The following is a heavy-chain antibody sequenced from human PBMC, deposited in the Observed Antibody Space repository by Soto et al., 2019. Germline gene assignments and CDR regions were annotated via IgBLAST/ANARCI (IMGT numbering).Heavy chain of an antibody. D-gene: IGHD2-8*02. CDR3: ATQRLCTGGHCWNWFDP. CDR1: GASISSYY. V-gene: IGHV4-59*08. CDR2: IYLGGSI. Sequence: SETLSLTCSFSGASISSYYYTWIRQTPGKGLEWIGYIYLGGSINYNPSFKSRVIISVDTSKNQFSLKLTSVTAADTAVYYCATQRLCTGGHCWNWFDPWGQGTLVTVSS. J-gene: IGHJ5*02.